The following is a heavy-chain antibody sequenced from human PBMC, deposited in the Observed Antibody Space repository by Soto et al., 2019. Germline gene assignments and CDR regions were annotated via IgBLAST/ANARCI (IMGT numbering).Heavy chain of an antibody. CDR3: ASRSSWYGFDP. V-gene: IGHV3-48*02. CDR2: ISSSSSTI. J-gene: IGHJ5*02. Sequence: EVQLVESGGGLVQPGGSMRLSCAASGFTFSSYSMNWVRQAPGKGLEWVSYISSSSSTIYYADSVKGRFTISRDNAKNSLYLQMNSLRYEDTAVYCCASRSSWYGFDPWGQGTLVTVSS. D-gene: IGHD6-13*01. CDR1: GFTFSSYS.